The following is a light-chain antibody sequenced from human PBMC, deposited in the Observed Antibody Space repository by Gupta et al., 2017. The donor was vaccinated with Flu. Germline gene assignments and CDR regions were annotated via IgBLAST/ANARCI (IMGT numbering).Light chain of an antibody. J-gene: IGLJ3*02. CDR3: QSYDSSLSGSV. CDR1: SSNLGAGYD. CDR2: GNN. Sequence: SGLTQPPSVSGAPGQRLTISCTGTSSNLGAGYDVHWCQQLPGTAPKLLLYGNNHRPSGVPDRFSGSKSGTSASLAITGLQADDEADYYCQSYDSSLSGSVFGGGTKLTVL. V-gene: IGLV1-40*01.